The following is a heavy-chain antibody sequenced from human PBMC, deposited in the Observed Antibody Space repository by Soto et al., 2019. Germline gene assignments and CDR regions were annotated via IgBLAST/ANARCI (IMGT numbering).Heavy chain of an antibody. D-gene: IGHD2-2*01. CDR3: TRQEYCSSTSCYYKWFDP. J-gene: IGHJ5*02. CDR1: GFTFSGSA. Sequence: GSLRLSCAASGFTFSGSAMHWVRQASGKGLEWVGRIRSKANSYATAYAASVKGRFTISRDDSKNTAYLQMNSLKTEDTAVYYCTRQEYCSSTSCYYKWFDPWGQGTLVTVSS. V-gene: IGHV3-73*01. CDR2: IRSKANSYAT.